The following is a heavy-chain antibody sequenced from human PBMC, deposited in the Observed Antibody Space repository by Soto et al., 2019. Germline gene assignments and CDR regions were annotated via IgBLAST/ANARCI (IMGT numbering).Heavy chain of an antibody. CDR3: ARGVLRYFDWLKNRSWFDP. J-gene: IGHJ5*02. V-gene: IGHV1-3*01. CDR2: INAGDGNT. CDR1: GYTFTNYA. Sequence: ASVKVSCKASGYTFTNYAIHWVRQAPGQSLEWMGRINAGDGNTRYPQNSQGRVTITRDTSASTAYMELSSLRSEDTAVYYCARGVLRYFDWLKNRSWFDPWGQGTLVTVSS. D-gene: IGHD3-9*01.